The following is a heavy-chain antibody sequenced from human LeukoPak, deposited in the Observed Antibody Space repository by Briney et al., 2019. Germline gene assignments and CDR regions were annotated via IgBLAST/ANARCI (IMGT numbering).Heavy chain of an antibody. Sequence: GGSLRLSCAASGFTFSSYAMSWVRQAPGKGLEWVSAISGSGGSTYYADSVKGRFTISRDNSKNTLYLQMNSLRAEDTAVYYCAKHYDFWSGYYTGYMDVWGKGTTVTVSS. CDR2: ISGSGGST. V-gene: IGHV3-23*01. CDR3: AKHYDFWSGYYTGYMDV. CDR1: GFTFSSYA. J-gene: IGHJ6*03. D-gene: IGHD3-3*01.